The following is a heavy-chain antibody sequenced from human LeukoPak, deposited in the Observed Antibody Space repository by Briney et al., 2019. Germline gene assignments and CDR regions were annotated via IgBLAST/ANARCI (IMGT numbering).Heavy chain of an antibody. CDR3: ARIHRRADAGRHSYEDWYFDL. V-gene: IGHV4-4*07. CDR1: GGSINYNY. CDR2: IYASGST. Sequence: SETLSLTCTVSGGSINYNYRSWIRQPAGRGLEWIGRIYASGSTNYNPSLKSQVTMSVDTSNNQLSLKMTSVTAADTAVYYCARIHRRADAGRHSYEDWYFDLWGRGTLVTVSS. J-gene: IGHJ2*01. D-gene: IGHD5-12*01.